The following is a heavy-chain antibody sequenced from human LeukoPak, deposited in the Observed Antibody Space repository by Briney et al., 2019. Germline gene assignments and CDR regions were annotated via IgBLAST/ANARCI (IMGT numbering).Heavy chain of an antibody. D-gene: IGHD2-15*01. CDR1: GGTFSSYA. CDR2: IIPILGIA. CDR3: AREVRSRDGSGEWSPYSFNHYYYGMDV. Sequence: SVKVSCKASGGTFSSYAISWVRQAPGQGLEWMGRIIPILGIANYAQKFQGRVTITADKSTSTAYMELSSLRSEDTAVYYCAREVRSRDGSGEWSPYSFNHYYYGMDVWGQGTTVTVSS. V-gene: IGHV1-69*04. J-gene: IGHJ6*02.